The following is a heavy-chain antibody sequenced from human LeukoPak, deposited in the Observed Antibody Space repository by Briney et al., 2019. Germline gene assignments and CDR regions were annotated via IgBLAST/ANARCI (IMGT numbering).Heavy chain of an antibody. V-gene: IGHV1-18*01. Sequence: GASVKVSCMASRYTFTSYGISWVRQAPGQGLEWMGWISAYNGNTNYAQKLQGRVTMTTDTSTSTAYMELRSLRSDDTTVYYCARTGQLVTAMVFQWGQGTLVTVSS. CDR2: ISAYNGNT. J-gene: IGHJ4*02. CDR3: ARTGQLVTAMVFQ. D-gene: IGHD5-18*01. CDR1: RYTFTSYG.